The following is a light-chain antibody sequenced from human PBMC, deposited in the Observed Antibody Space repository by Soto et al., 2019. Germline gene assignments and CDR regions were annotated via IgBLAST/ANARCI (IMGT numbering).Light chain of an antibody. CDR1: QSVSSNF. J-gene: IGKJ4*01. CDR2: GSS. V-gene: IGKV3-20*01. CDR3: QQYVSSTLS. Sequence: EIVLTQSPGTLSLSPRERATLSCRASQSVSSNFLAWYQQKPGQAPRLLIYGSSPRATGIPDRFSDSGSGTDFTLTISRLEPEDLGVYYCQQYVSSTLSFGGGTKVDIK.